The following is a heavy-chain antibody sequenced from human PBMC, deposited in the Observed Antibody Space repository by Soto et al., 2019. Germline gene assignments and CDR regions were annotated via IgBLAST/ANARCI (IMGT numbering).Heavy chain of an antibody. V-gene: IGHV4-39*01. Sequence: SETLSLTCTVSGGSISSSSYYWGWIRQPPGKGLEWIGSIYYSGSTYYNPSLKSRVTISVDTSKNQFSLKLSSVTAADTAVYYCASHSSGWANYYYYYGMDVWGQGTTVTVSS. J-gene: IGHJ6*02. D-gene: IGHD6-19*01. CDR2: IYYSGST. CDR1: GGSISSSSYY. CDR3: ASHSSGWANYYYYYGMDV.